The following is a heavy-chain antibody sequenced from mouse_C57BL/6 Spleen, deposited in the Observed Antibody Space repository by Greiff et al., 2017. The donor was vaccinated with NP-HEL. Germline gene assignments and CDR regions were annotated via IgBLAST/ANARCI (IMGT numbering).Heavy chain of an antibody. CDR3: ARGGSSYPYSYYIDY. CDR1: GYTFTSYW. Sequence: QVQLQQPGAELVMPGASVKLSCTASGYTFTSYWMHWVKQRPGQGLEWIGEIDPSDSYTNYNQKFKGQSTLTVDKSSSTAHMQLSRLTSEDSAVYYCARGGSSYPYSYYIDYWGQGTTLTVSS. V-gene: IGHV1-69*01. J-gene: IGHJ2*01. D-gene: IGHD1-1*01. CDR2: IDPSDSYT.